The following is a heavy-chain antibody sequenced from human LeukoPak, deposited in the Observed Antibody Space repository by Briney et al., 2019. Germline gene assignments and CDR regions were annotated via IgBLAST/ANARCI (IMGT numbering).Heavy chain of an antibody. CDR2: ISSSSGTI. D-gene: IGHD3-22*01. V-gene: IGHV3-48*01. J-gene: IGHJ4*02. CDR3: TKTANYNDNSGYYDHFTL. CDR1: GFTFSSHS. Sequence: GGSLRLSCAASGFTFSSHSMNWVRQAPGKGLEWVSYISSSSGTIYYGDSVKGRFTISRDNVKKSLYLQMNSLRAEDTAVYYCTKTANYNDNSGYYDHFTLWAQGPLVTVSS.